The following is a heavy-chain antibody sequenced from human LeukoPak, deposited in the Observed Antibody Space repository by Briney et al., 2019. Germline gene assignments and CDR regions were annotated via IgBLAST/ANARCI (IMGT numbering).Heavy chain of an antibody. J-gene: IGHJ6*02. V-gene: IGHV3-23*01. Sequence: GGSLRLSCAASGFTFSSYAMSWVRQAPGKGLEWVSAISGSGGSTYYADSVKGRFTISRDNSKNTLYLQMNSLRAEDTAAYYCAKDPSSGWYVYYYYGMDVWGQGTTVTVSS. D-gene: IGHD6-19*01. CDR1: GFTFSSYA. CDR3: AKDPSSGWYVYYYYGMDV. CDR2: ISGSGGST.